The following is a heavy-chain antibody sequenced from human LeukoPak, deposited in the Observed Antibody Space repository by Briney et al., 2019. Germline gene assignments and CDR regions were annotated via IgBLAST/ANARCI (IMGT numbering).Heavy chain of an antibody. V-gene: IGHV3-21*04. D-gene: IGHD3-22*01. CDR1: GFTFSSYS. CDR3: AKTRRGGITMIVVDADY. Sequence: GGSLRLSCAASGFTFSSYSMNWVRQAPGKGLEWVSSITSSSTYIYYADSMKGRFTISRDNAKNSLYLQMNSLRAEDTAVYYCAKTRRGGITMIVVDADYWGQGTLVTVSS. J-gene: IGHJ4*02. CDR2: ITSSSTYI.